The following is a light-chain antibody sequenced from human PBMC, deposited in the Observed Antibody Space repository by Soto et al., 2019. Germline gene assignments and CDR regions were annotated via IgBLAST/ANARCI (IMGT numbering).Light chain of an antibody. CDR2: AAS. CDR3: QQANSFPWT. CDR1: QGISSY. J-gene: IGKJ1*01. V-gene: IGKV1-12*01. Sequence: DIQMTQSPSSVSASVGDRVTITCRASQGISSYLAWYQQKPGKAPKVLIYAASSLQSGVPSRFSGSGSGTDFTLTISSLQPEDFATYYCQQANSFPWTFGQGTKVDIK.